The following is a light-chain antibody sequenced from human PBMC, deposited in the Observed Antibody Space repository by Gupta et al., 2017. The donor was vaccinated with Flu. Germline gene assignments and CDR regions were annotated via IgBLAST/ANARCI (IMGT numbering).Light chain of an antibody. Sequence: ERVMTQSPATLSVSPGERATLSCRASQSVSSYLAWYQQKPGQAPRLLIYGASTRATGIPARFSGSGSGTEFTLTISSLQSEDFGVYYCQQYNNWPFTFGPGTKVDIK. J-gene: IGKJ3*01. CDR1: QSVSSY. CDR2: GAS. V-gene: IGKV3-15*01. CDR3: QQYNNWPFT.